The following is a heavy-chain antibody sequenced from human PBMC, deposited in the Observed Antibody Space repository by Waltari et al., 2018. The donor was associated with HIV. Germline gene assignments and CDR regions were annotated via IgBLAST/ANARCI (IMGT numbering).Heavy chain of an antibody. CDR2: ISYYGDNK. V-gene: IGHV3-30*18. J-gene: IGHJ4*02. CDR1: GFTFSSYA. Sequence: QVQLVESGGGVVQPGRPLRLSCAASGFTFSSYAMHWARQAPGKGVEWVAVISYYGDNKYYADSVKGRFTISRDNSKNTLYLQMNSLRAEDTAVYYCAKGASGWSPGYWGQGTLVTVSS. D-gene: IGHD6-19*01. CDR3: AKGASGWSPGY.